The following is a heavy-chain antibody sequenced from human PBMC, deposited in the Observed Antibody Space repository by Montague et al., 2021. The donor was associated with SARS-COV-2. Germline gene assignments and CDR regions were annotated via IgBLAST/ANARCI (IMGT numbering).Heavy chain of an antibody. J-gene: IGHJ3*02. CDR1: GGSVSSRSYY. CDR2: IFYTGNT. Sequence: SETLSLTCTVSGGSVSSRSYYWGWIRQPPGKGLEWIGTIFYTGNTYYNPSLKGRITISIDRSKNQFSLKLTSETAADTSLYYCARHPGSPKDAFDIWGQGTMVTVSS. CDR3: ARHPGSPKDAFDI. V-gene: IGHV4-39*01.